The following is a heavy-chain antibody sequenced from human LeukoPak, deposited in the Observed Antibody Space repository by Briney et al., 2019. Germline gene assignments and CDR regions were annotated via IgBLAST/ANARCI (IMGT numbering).Heavy chain of an antibody. V-gene: IGHV3-7*05. CDR2: IKQDGSEK. CDR1: GFTFSRYW. Sequence: SGGSLRLSCAASGFTFSRYWMTWVRQAPGKGLEWVANIKQDGSEKYYVDSVKGRFTISRDNAKNSLYLQMNSLRAEDTAVYYCARYYYDILTGFGPYYFDYWGQGTLVTVSS. D-gene: IGHD3-9*01. J-gene: IGHJ4*02. CDR3: ARYYYDILTGFGPYYFDY.